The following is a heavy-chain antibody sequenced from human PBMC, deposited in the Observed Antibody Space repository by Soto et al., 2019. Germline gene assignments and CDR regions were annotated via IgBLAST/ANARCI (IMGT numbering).Heavy chain of an antibody. Sequence: PSETLSLTCAVSGYVITNGYHWCCIRQPPGKELEWIGTISHSGDTYYNPSLKSRVTISIDTAKNHLSLILSSVTAADTATYYCTRIYCTTTSCFINGMDVWGQGTTVTVSS. CDR3: TRIYCTTTSCFINGMDV. CDR1: GYVITNGYH. J-gene: IGHJ6*02. V-gene: IGHV4-38-2*01. D-gene: IGHD2-2*01. CDR2: ISHSGDT.